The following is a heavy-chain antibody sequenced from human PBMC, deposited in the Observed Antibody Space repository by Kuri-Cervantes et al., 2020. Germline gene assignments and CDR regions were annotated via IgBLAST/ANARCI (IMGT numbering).Heavy chain of an antibody. J-gene: IGHJ6*02. D-gene: IGHD2/OR15-2a*01. CDR1: GFTFSDYY. CDR3: ARDRDPQNYYYYYYGMDV. CDR2: ISSSGSTI. V-gene: IGHV3-11*04. Sequence: GSLRLSCAASGFTFSDYYMSWIRQAPGKGLEWVSYISSSGSTIYYADSVKGRFTISRDNAKNSLYLQMNSLRAEDTAVYYCARDRDPQNYYYYYYGMDVWGQGTTVTVSS.